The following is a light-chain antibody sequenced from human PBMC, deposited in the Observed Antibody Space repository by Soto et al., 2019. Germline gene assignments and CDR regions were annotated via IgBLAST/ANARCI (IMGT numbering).Light chain of an antibody. J-gene: IGKJ2*01. CDR2: AAS. CDR3: QQSFSTPPT. V-gene: IGKV1-39*01. Sequence: DIQMTQSPSSLSASEGDRVTVTCRASRSIGTDLNWYQQKPGEAPQLLIYAASTLQTGVPSRFSGSGSGTDFTLTITSLQPEDFATYYCQQSFSTPPTFGQGTKLEIK. CDR1: RSIGTD.